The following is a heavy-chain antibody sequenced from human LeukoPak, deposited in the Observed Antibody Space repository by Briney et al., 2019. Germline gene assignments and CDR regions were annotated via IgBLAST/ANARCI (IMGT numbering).Heavy chain of an antibody. CDR1: GFTFSSYA. V-gene: IGHV3-30*01. Sequence: GGSLRLSCAASGFTFSSYAMHWVRQAPGKGLEWVAVISYDGSNKYYADSVKGRFTISRDNSKNTLYLQMNSQRAEDTAVYYCARGDIVLMVLGYWGQGTLVTVSS. D-gene: IGHD2-8*01. CDR3: ARGDIVLMVLGY. CDR2: ISYDGSNK. J-gene: IGHJ4*02.